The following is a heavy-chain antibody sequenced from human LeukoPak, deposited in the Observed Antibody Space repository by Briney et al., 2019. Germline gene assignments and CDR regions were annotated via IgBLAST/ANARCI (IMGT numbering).Heavy chain of an antibody. CDR2: IGASGATT. D-gene: IGHD3-3*01. CDR1: GFTFSTYA. Sequence: GGSLRLSCAASGFTFSTYAMSWVRQAPGKGLEWVSAIGASGATTVYADSVKGRFTISRDNSKSTLYLEMNSLRADDTAVYYCAKVWSTYYVDSWGQGTLVTVSS. J-gene: IGHJ4*02. V-gene: IGHV3-23*01. CDR3: AKVWSTYYVDS.